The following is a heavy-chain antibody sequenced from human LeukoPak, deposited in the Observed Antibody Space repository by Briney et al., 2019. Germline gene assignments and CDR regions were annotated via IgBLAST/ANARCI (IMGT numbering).Heavy chain of an antibody. V-gene: IGHV3-48*04. CDR2: ISSSSSTI. D-gene: IGHD3-3*01. Sequence: GGSLRLSCAASGFTFSSYSMNWVRQAPGKGLEWVSYISSSSSTIYYADSVKGRFTISRDNAKNSLYLQMNSLRAEDTAVSYCARDGRYYDFWSGPNNWFDPWGQGTLVTVSS. J-gene: IGHJ5*02. CDR3: ARDGRYYDFWSGPNNWFDP. CDR1: GFTFSSYS.